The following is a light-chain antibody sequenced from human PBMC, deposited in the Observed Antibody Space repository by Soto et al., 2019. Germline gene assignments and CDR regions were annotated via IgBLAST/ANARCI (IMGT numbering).Light chain of an antibody. J-gene: IGLJ2*01. V-gene: IGLV2-14*01. CDR2: EVS. CDR3: SSYTSSSTRVV. CDR1: SSDVGGYNY. Sequence: QSALTQPASVSGSPGQSITISCTGTSSDVGGYNYVSWYQQHPGKAPKLMIYEVSNRLSGVSNRFSGSKSGNTASLTISGLQAEDEADYYCSSYTSSSTRVVFGGGTKLTV.